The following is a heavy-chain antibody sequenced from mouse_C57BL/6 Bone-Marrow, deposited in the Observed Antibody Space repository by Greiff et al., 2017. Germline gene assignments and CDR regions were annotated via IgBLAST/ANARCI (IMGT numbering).Heavy chain of an antibody. CDR2: IHPNSGST. J-gene: IGHJ3*01. D-gene: IGHD6-5*01. CDR1: GYTFTSYG. V-gene: IGHV1-81*01. Sequence: QVQLQQSGAELARPGASVKLSCKASGYTFTSYGISWVKQRTGQGLEWIGMIHPNSGSTNYNEKFKSKATLTVDKSSSTAYMQLSSLTSEDSAVYYCAPLSGWFAYWGQGTLVTVSA. CDR3: APLSGWFAY.